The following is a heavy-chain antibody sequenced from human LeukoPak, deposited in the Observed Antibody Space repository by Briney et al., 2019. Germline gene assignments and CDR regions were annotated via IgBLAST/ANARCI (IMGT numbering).Heavy chain of an antibody. J-gene: IGHJ4*02. Sequence: ASVKVSCKASGYTFTSYDINWVRQATGQGLEWMGWMNPNSGNTGYAQKFQGRVTMTRNTSISTAYMELSSLRSEDTAVYYCARGRDRDSSSWADYWGRGTLVTVSS. CDR2: MNPNSGNT. V-gene: IGHV1-8*01. D-gene: IGHD6-13*01. CDR3: ARGRDRDSSSWADY. CDR1: GYTFTSYD.